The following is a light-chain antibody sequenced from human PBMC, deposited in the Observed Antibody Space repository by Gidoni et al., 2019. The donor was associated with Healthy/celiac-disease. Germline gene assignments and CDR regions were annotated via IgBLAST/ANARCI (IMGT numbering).Light chain of an antibody. CDR1: QSLLHSKGYNY. CDR3: MQALQTPPT. J-gene: IGKJ3*01. CDR2: LGS. V-gene: IGKV2-28*01. Sequence: DLVMTQSPLSLPVTPGEPASISCRSSQSLLHSKGYNYLDWYLQKPGQSPQLLIYLGSNRASGVPDRCSGSGSGTDFTLKISRVEAEDVGVYYCMQALQTPPTFGPGTKVDIK.